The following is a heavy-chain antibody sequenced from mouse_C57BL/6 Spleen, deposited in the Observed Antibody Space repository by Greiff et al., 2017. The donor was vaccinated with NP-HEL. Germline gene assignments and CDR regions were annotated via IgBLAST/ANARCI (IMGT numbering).Heavy chain of an antibody. Sequence: QVQLQQPGAELVMPGASVKLSCKASGYTFTSYWMHWVKQRPGQGLEWIGEIDPSDSYTNYNQKFKGKSTLTVDKSSSTAYMQLSSLTSEDSAVYYCARAQAVYYAMDYWGQGTSVTVSS. CDR1: GYTFTSYW. V-gene: IGHV1-69*01. D-gene: IGHD3-2*02. CDR3: ARAQAVYYAMDY. CDR2: IDPSDSYT. J-gene: IGHJ4*01.